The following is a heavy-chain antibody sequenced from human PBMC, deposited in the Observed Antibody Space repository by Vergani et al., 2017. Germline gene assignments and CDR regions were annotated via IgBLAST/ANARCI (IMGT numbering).Heavy chain of an antibody. V-gene: IGHV3-21*01. D-gene: IGHD7-27*01. CDR2: ISSSSSYI. Sequence: EVQLVESGGGLVKPGGSLRLSCAASGFTFSSYSMNWVRQAPGKGVEWVSSISSSSSYIYYADSVKGRFTISRDNAKNSLYLQMNSLRAEDTAVYYCARDRSSLTGDPDAFDIWGQGTMVTVSS. J-gene: IGHJ3*02. CDR1: GFTFSSYS. CDR3: ARDRSSLTGDPDAFDI.